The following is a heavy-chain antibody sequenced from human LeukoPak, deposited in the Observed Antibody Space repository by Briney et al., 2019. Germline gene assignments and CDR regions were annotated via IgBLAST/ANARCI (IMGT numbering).Heavy chain of an antibody. CDR2: INPSGGST. D-gene: IGHD6-13*01. J-gene: IGHJ5*02. CDR3: ARGDSSSWYEGNWFDP. Sequence: ASVKVSCKASGYTFTSYYMHWVRQAPGQGLEWMGIINPSGGSTSYAQKFQGRVTMTRDTSTSTVYMELSSLRSEDTAVYYCARGDSSSWYEGNWFDPWSQGTLVTVSS. CDR1: GYTFTSYY. V-gene: IGHV1-46*03.